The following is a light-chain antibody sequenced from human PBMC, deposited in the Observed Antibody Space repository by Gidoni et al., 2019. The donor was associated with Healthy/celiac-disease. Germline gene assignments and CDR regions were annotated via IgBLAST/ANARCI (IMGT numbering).Light chain of an antibody. J-gene: IGKJ1*01. V-gene: IGKV1-5*03. CDR2: KAS. Sequence: DIPMTQSPSTPSASVGDRVTITCRASQSISSWLAWYQQKPGKAPKLLIYKASSLESGVPSRFSGSGSGTEFTLTISSLQPDDFATYYCQQYNSYSRTFXQXTKVEIK. CDR1: QSISSW. CDR3: QQYNSYSRT.